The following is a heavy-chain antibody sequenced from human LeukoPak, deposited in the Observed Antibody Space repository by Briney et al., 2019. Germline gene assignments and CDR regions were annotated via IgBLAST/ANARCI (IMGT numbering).Heavy chain of an antibody. CDR3: TTGPSYGYEW. CDR2: IKTDGRTT. CDR1: GRTFSNHW. D-gene: IGHD3-16*01. Sequence: GGSLRLSCAASGRTFSNHWMHWVRQAPGKGLVWVSLIKTDGRTTIYADSVRGRFTISRDNGRSTLYLQMNSLRAEDTAIYYCTTGPSYGYEWWGQGTEVTVSS. J-gene: IGHJ4*02. V-gene: IGHV3-74*01.